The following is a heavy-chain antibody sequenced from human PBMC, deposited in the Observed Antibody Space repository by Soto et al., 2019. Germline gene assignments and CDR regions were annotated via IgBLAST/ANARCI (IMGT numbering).Heavy chain of an antibody. J-gene: IGHJ4*02. CDR2: INPSGGST. CDR3: ARDPANYYDSSGFDY. D-gene: IGHD3-22*01. CDR1: GYSFTSYD. V-gene: IGHV1-46*01. Sequence: GASVKVSCKASGYSFTSYDVNWVRQATGQGLEWMGIINPSGGSTSYAQKFQGRVTMTRDTSTSTVYMELSSLRSEDTAVYYCARDPANYYDSSGFDYWGQGTLVTVSS.